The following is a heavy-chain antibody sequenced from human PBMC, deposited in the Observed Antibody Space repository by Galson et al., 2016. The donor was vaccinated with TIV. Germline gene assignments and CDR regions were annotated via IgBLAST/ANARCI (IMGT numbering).Heavy chain of an antibody. D-gene: IGHD7-27*01. CDR3: ARVSPCCWGCAHSYQHGMDV. CDR1: DGSITSFY. V-gene: IGHV4-59*01. CDR2: IYYSGTT. J-gene: IGHJ6*02. Sequence: SETLSLTCTVSDGSITSFYWSWIRQPPGKGLEWIGDIYYSGTTNYNPSLKSRVTMSLDISRNQFSLDLRSVTAADTAVYYCARVSPCCWGCAHSYQHGMDVWGQGTTVTVSS.